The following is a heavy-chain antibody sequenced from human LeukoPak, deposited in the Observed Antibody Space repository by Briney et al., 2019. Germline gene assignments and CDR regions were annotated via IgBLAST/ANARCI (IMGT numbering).Heavy chain of an antibody. Sequence: SETLSLTCTVSGGSISSGDYYWSWIRQPPGKGLEWIGYIYYSGSTYYNPSLKSRVTISVDTSKNQFSLNLTSVTAADTAVYYCARSAVNTADFDFWGQGTLVTVSS. CDR1: GGSISSGDYY. CDR3: ARSAVNTADFDF. V-gene: IGHV4-30-4*01. D-gene: IGHD5-18*01. CDR2: IYYSGST. J-gene: IGHJ4*02.